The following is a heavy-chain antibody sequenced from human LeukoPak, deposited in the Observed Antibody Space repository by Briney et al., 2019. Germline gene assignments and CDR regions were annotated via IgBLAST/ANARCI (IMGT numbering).Heavy chain of an antibody. J-gene: IGHJ3*02. CDR3: VIDQRGAVDI. Sequence: SETLSLTCTVSGGSISSYYWSWIRQPPGKGLEWIGYIYYSGSTNYNPSLKSRVTISVDTSKNQFSLKLSSVTAADTAVYYCVIDQRGAVDIWGRGAMVNVTS. CDR1: GGSISSYY. CDR2: IYYSGST. V-gene: IGHV4-59*01.